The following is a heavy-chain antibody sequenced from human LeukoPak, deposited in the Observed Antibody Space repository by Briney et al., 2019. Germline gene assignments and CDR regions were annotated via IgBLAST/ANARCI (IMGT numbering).Heavy chain of an antibody. D-gene: IGHD3-16*02. CDR3: ARDYRAGYTFDY. Sequence: SETLSLTCTVSGGFLSSYYWSWIRQPPGKGLGWIGYIYYSGSTNYNPSLKSRVTISVEKSKNEFSLKLRSVTAADTAVYYCARDYRAGYTFDYWGQGTLVTVSS. CDR2: IYYSGST. V-gene: IGHV4-59*01. CDR1: GGFLSSYY. J-gene: IGHJ4*02.